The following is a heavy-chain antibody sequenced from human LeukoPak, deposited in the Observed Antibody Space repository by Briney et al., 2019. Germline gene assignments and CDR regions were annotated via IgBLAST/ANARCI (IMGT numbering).Heavy chain of an antibody. Sequence: GESLRLSCAASGFTFSRYSMKWVSQAPGKGLEWVSYISSVSNTIYYADSVKGRFTISRDNAKNSRYLQMNSLRAEDTAMYYRARDGWFGDYNWFDPWGQGTLVTVSS. CDR2: ISSVSNTI. CDR1: GFTFSRYS. CDR3: ARDGWFGDYNWFDP. V-gene: IGHV3-48*01. J-gene: IGHJ5*02. D-gene: IGHD3-10*01.